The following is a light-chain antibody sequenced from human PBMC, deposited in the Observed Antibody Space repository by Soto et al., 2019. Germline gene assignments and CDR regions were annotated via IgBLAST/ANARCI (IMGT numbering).Light chain of an antibody. Sequence: DIVLTQSPGTLSLSPGERATLSCRASQSVRSDSLAWYQQKPGQPPRTLFYSVSGRATGVPDRFSGSGYGIDFTLNIYRLEHGDVAVYYCPHCGGLPQPWTFGGSTKVGIK. CDR1: QSVRSDS. V-gene: IGKV3-20*01. CDR3: PHCGGLPQPWT. CDR2: SVS. J-gene: IGKJ1*01.